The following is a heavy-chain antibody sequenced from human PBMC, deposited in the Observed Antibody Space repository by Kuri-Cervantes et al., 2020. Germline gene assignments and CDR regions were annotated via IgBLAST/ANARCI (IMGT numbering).Heavy chain of an antibody. V-gene: IGHV1-8*03. CDR3: ASTGYQLPFTDF. CDR2: MNPKSGNT. D-gene: IGHD2-2*01. Sequence: ASVKVSCKASGYTFTSYDINWVRQATGQGLEWMGWMNPKSGNTGYAQKFQGRVTITRDTSASTAYMELSSLRSEDTAVYYCASTGYQLPFTDFWGQGTLVTVSS. J-gene: IGHJ4*01. CDR1: GYTFTSYD.